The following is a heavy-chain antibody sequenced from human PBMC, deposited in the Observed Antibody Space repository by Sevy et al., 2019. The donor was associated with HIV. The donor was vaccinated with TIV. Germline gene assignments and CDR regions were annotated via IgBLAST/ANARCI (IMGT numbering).Heavy chain of an antibody. CDR1: GFTFSSYA. V-gene: IGHV3-23*01. Sequence: GGYLRLSCAASGFTFSSYAMTWVRQAPGKGLEWVSSISGSGGNTYYADSVKGRFTISRDSSKNTVSLQMNSLRAEDTAVYYCAKDGLWLSVAYWGQGTLVTVSS. D-gene: IGHD5-18*01. J-gene: IGHJ4*02. CDR3: AKDGLWLSVAY. CDR2: ISGSGGNT.